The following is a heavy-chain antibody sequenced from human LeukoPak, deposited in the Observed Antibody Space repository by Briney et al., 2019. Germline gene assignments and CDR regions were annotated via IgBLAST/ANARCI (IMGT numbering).Heavy chain of an antibody. CDR3: ATTMTARPHDAFDI. D-gene: IGHD6-6*01. V-gene: IGHV4-39*01. Sequence: SETLSLTFPVSRASHRNRRYYGAWLPQSPGKGPEWIRSSDYCGSTNYNLSLKSRVTMSVDTSTNQFSLRLSSVTAADTAVYYCATTMTARPHDAFDIWGQGTMVAVS. CDR1: RASHRNRRYY. CDR2: SDYCGST. J-gene: IGHJ3*02.